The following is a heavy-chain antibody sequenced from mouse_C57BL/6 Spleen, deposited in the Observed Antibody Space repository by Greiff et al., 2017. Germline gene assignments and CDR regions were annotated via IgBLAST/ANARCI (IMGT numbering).Heavy chain of an antibody. V-gene: IGHV1-64*01. J-gene: IGHJ4*01. CDR2: IRPNSGST. CDR1: GYTFTSYW. CDR3: ARNGNYYAMDC. Sequence: QVQLQQPGAELVQPWASVKLSCKASGYTFTSYWMHWVKQSPGQGLEWIGMIRPNSGSTNNNAKIKSKATMTVDKSSSTAYIQLSSLTSEDSAVYYCARNGNYYAMDCWGQGTTVTVSS. D-gene: IGHD2-1*01.